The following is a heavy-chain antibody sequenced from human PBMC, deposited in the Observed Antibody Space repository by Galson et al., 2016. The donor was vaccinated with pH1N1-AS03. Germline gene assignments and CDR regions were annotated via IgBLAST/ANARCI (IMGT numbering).Heavy chain of an antibody. D-gene: IGHD3-16*01. V-gene: IGHV3-23*01. Sequence: SLRLSCAASGFVFSTSAIHWVRQAPGKGLEWVSTLGSGGDTHYADSVKGRFTISRDKSKNTMYLQMNSLRAEDTAIYYCTQGEGGGPDDDWGQGTLVTVSS. CDR3: TQGEGGGPDDD. CDR1: GFVFSTSA. CDR2: LGSGGDT. J-gene: IGHJ4*02.